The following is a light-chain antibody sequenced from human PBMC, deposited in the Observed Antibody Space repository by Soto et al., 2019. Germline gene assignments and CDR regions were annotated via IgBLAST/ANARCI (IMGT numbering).Light chain of an antibody. V-gene: IGKV3-15*01. CDR1: QSVSSN. Sequence: EIVMTQSPAPLSVSPGERATLSCRASQSVSSNLAWYQQKPGQAPRLLIYGSSTRATGIPARFSGSGSGTAFTITISSLQSEDFEVYYCQQYNNWPPWTFGQGTKVDIK. CDR3: QQYNNWPPWT. J-gene: IGKJ1*01. CDR2: GSS.